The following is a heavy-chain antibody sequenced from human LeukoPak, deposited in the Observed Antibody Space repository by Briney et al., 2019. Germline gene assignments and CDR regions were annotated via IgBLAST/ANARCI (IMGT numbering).Heavy chain of an antibody. CDR2: MNKDGSEK. CDR1: GFILSNHW. J-gene: IGHJ3*02. CDR3: AKDSSTDAFDI. D-gene: IGHD3-10*01. Sequence: GGSLRLSCAASGFILSNHWMTWVRQAPGKGPEWVANMNKDGSEKYYVDSVKGRFTISRDTAKNSLYLQMNSLRAEDTAVYYCAKDSSTDAFDIWGQGTMVTVSS. V-gene: IGHV3-7*03.